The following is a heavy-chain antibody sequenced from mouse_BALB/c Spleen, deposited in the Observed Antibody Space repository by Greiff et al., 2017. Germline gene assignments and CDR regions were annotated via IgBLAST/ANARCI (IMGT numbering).Heavy chain of an antibody. CDR2: ISSGGSYT. CDR1: GFTFSSYA. V-gene: IGHV5-9-4*01. D-gene: IGHD1-1*01. CDR3: ARDGSSPYAMDY. J-gene: IGHJ4*01. Sequence: EVMLVESGGGLVKPGGSLKLSCAASGFTFSSYAMSWVRQSPEKRLEWVAEISSGGSYTYYPDTVTGRFTISRDNAKNTLYLEMSSLRSEDTAMYYCARDGSSPYAMDYWGQGTSVTVSS.